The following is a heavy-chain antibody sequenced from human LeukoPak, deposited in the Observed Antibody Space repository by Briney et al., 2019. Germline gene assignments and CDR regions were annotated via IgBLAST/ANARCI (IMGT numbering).Heavy chain of an antibody. CDR3: ARGWYSTHSRSRDFDY. CDR2: MNPYSGHT. J-gene: IGHJ4*02. D-gene: IGHD2-21*02. CDR1: GYTFTSYD. Sequence: ASEKVSCKASGYTFTSYDINWVRQAPGQGLEWMGWMNPYSGHTGNAQKFQGRVTMNRDTSISTAYMELSSLRSEDTAVYYCARGWYSTHSRSRDFDYWGQGTQVTVSS. V-gene: IGHV1-8*01.